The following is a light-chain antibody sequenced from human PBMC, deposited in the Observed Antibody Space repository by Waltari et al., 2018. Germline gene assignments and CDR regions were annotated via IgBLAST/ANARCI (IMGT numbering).Light chain of an antibody. CDR1: QSISSN. CDR2: GAS. V-gene: IGKV3-15*01. J-gene: IGKJ1*01. CDR3: QQYNNWLWT. Sequence: EIVMTQSPATLSVSLGERATLSCTASQSISSNLAWYQQKPGQAPRRLIFGASTRATGIPTRFSGSGSGTEFTLTISSLQSEDFAIYYCQQYNNWLWTFGQGTEVEIK.